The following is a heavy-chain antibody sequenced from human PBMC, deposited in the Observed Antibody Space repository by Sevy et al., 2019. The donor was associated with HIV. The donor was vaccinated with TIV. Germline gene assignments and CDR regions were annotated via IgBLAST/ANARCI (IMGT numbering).Heavy chain of an antibody. J-gene: IGHJ4*02. CDR1: GASITTYY. Sequence: SENLSLTCTVSGASITTYYWSWFRQPAGKGLEWIGRMHSGGNTNYNPSLQGRVTMSLDTSKNQFSLTFDFVTAADAAVYYCARDTGKNYWGQGILVTVSS. CDR2: MHSGGNT. D-gene: IGHD2-8*02. CDR3: ARDTGKNY. V-gene: IGHV4-4*07.